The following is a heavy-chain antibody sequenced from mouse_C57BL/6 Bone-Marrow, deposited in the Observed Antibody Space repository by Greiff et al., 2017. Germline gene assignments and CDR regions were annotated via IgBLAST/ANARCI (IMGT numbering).Heavy chain of an antibody. J-gene: IGHJ1*03. CDR1: GYTFTDYY. D-gene: IGHD1-1*01. CDR2: INPYNGGT. V-gene: IGHV1-19*01. Sequence: VQLQQSGPVLVKPGASVKMSCKASGYTFTDYYMNWVKQSHGKSLEWIGVINPYNGGTSYNQKFKGKATLTVDKSSSTAYMELNSLTSEDSAVYYCARSGIYYGSSPYVWGTGTTVTVSS. CDR3: ARSGIYYGSSPYV.